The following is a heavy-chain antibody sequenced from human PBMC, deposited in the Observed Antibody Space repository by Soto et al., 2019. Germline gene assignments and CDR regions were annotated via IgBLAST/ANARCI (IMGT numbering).Heavy chain of an antibody. CDR3: AKDFLGMTSYYYYYMDV. CDR2: ISYDGSNK. D-gene: IGHD3-16*01. Sequence: QVQLVESGGGVVQPGRSLRLSCAASGFTFSSYGMHWVRQAPGKGLEWVAVISYDGSNKYYADSVKGRFTISRDNSKNTLYLQMNSLRVEDTAVYYCAKDFLGMTSYYYYYMDVWGKGTTVTVSS. J-gene: IGHJ6*03. CDR1: GFTFSSYG. V-gene: IGHV3-30*18.